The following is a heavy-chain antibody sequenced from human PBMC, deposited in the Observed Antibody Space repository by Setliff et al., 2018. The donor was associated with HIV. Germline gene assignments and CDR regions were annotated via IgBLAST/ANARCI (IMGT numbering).Heavy chain of an antibody. D-gene: IGHD3-22*01. Sequence: PSETLSLTCTVSGGSISSSSYYWGWIRQPPGKGLEWIGSLYQSGSTYYNPSLKIRVTIFIDTSKNQFSLKLSSVTAADTAVYYCAREWGYDSSDYSWVDAFDIWGQGTMVTVSS. CDR2: LYQSGST. CDR3: AREWGYDSSDYSWVDAFDI. V-gene: IGHV4-39*02. J-gene: IGHJ3*02. CDR1: GGSISSSSYY.